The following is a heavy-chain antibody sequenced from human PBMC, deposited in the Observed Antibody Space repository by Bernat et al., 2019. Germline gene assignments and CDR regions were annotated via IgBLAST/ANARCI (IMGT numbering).Heavy chain of an antibody. Sequence: QVQLVESGGGLVQPGRSLRLSCAASGFTFNSHGMHWVRQTPGNGLEWVAVIWYDGSNQYYADSVKGRFTISRDNSKNTVNLQMNSLRAEETAVYYCAREAMGGEGPFDIWGQGTTVTVSS. CDR2: IWYDGSNQ. CDR3: AREAMGGEGPFDI. V-gene: IGHV3-33*01. CDR1: GFTFNSHG. J-gene: IGHJ3*02. D-gene: IGHD2-21*01.